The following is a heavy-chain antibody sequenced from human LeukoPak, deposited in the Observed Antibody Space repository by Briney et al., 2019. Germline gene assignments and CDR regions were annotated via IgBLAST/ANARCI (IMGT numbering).Heavy chain of an antibody. CDR3: ARLEQLVPDY. D-gene: IGHD6-13*01. Sequence: PSETLSLTCTVSGGSISSSSYYWGWIRQPPGKGLEWIGSIYYSGSTYYNPSLKSRVTISVYTSKNQFSLKLSSVTAADTAVYYCARLEQLVPDYWGQGTLVTVSS. J-gene: IGHJ4*02. V-gene: IGHV4-39*01. CDR2: IYYSGST. CDR1: GGSISSSSYY.